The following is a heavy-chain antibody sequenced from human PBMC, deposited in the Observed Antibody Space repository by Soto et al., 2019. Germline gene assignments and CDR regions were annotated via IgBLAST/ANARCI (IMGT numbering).Heavy chain of an antibody. V-gene: IGHV1-46*01. J-gene: IGHJ4*02. CDR1: GYTFTSYY. D-gene: IGHD3-22*01. Sequence: SVKVSCKASGYTFTSYYMHWVRQAPGQGLEWMGIINPSGGSTSYAQKFQGRVTMTRDTSTSTVYMELSSLRSEDTAVYYCARVADYYDSSGNQYYFDYWGQGTLVTVSS. CDR2: INPSGGST. CDR3: ARVADYYDSSGNQYYFDY.